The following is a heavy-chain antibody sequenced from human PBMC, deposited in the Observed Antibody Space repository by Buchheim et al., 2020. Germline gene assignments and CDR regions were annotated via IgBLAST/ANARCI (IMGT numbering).Heavy chain of an antibody. Sequence: QVQLVESGGGVVQPGRSLRLSCAASGFTFSSYAMHWVLQAPGKGLEWVAVISYDGSNKYYADSVKGRFTISRDNSKNTLSLQMNSLRAEDTAVYYCATEGATIPDAFDIWGQGT. CDR1: GFTFSSYA. CDR2: ISYDGSNK. D-gene: IGHD5-12*01. V-gene: IGHV3-30*04. J-gene: IGHJ3*02. CDR3: ATEGATIPDAFDI.